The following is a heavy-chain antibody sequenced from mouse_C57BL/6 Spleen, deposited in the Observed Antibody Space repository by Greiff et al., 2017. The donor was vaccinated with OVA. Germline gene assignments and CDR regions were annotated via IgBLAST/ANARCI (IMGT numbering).Heavy chain of an antibody. CDR1: GYSITSGYY. CDR3: ARVGAYYSNYYFDY. Sequence: VQLKESGPGLVKPSQSLSLTCSVTGYSITSGYYWNWIRQFPGNKLEWMGYISYDGSNNYNPSLKNRISITRDTSKNQFFLKLNSVTTEDTATYYCARVGAYYSNYYFDYWGQGTTLTVSS. D-gene: IGHD2-5*01. CDR2: ISYDGSN. J-gene: IGHJ2*01. V-gene: IGHV3-6*01.